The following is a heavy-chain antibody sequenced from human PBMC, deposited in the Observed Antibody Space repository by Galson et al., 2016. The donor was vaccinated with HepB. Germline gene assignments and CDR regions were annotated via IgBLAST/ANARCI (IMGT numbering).Heavy chain of an antibody. CDR1: GFTFSRHW. J-gene: IGHJ4*02. V-gene: IGHV3-7*02. D-gene: IGHD5-18*01. CDR3: AALDTASFRDEGGY. Sequence: SLRLSCAASGFTFSRHWMSWVRQAPGKGLEWVACINYDGSAKYYVDSVKGRFTISRDNAKNSLYLQMNSLTAEDTAVYSCAALDTASFRDEGGYWGQGSLVTASS. CDR2: INYDGSAK.